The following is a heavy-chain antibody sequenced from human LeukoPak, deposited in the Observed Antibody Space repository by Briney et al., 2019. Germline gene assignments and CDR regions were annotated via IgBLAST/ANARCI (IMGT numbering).Heavy chain of an antibody. CDR1: GYTFTGYY. CDR2: INPNSGGT. CDR3: ARGTMVRGVIITEGY. D-gene: IGHD3-10*01. V-gene: IGHV1-2*02. J-gene: IGHJ4*02. Sequence: GASVKVSCKASGYTFTGYYMHWVRQAPGQRLEWMGWINPNSGGTNYAQKFQGRVTMTRDTSISTAYMELSRLRSDDTAVYYCARGTMVRGVIITEGYWGQGTLVTVSS.